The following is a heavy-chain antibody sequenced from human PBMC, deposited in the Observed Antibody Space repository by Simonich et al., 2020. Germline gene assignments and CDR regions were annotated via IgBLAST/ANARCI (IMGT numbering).Heavy chain of an antibody. D-gene: IGHD7-27*01. CDR1: GSTFRCYV. Sequence: QVQLVESGGGVVQPGRSLRLPCSASGSTFRCYVMPWVRQAPGKVVGWVEVISKDGSNKNYADSVKGRFTISRDNSKNTLYLQMNSLRAEDTAVNYCARDRNWGWFDPWGQGTLVTVSS. V-gene: IGHV3-30*07. J-gene: IGHJ5*02. CDR3: ARDRNWGWFDP. CDR2: ISKDGSNK.